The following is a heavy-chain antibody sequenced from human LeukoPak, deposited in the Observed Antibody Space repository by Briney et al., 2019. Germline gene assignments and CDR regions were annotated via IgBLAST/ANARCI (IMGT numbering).Heavy chain of an antibody. J-gene: IGHJ4*02. CDR3: ARDIIDFWSGYYDY. V-gene: IGHV4-31*03. CDR2: IYYSGST. Sequence: SETLSLTCTVSGGSISSGGYYWSWIRQHPGKGLEWIGYIYYSGSTYYNPSLKSRVTISVDTSKNQFSLKLSSVTAADTAVYYCARDIIDFWSGYYDYWGQGTLVTVSS. D-gene: IGHD3-3*01. CDR1: GGSISSGGYY.